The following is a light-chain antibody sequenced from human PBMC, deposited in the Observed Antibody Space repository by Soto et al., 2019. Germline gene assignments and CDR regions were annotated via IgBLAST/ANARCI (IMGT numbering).Light chain of an antibody. CDR2: DAY. J-gene: IGKJ1*01. CDR3: QQYAGSPWT. V-gene: IGKV3-11*01. CDR1: QSFRGL. Sequence: EVVLTQSPVTLSLSPGERATLSFRASQSFRGLLAWYQQKPGQAPSLLIYDAYNRATGIPPRFSGSGSGTDLTLTISRLEPEDFAVYYCQQYAGSPWTFGQGTKV.